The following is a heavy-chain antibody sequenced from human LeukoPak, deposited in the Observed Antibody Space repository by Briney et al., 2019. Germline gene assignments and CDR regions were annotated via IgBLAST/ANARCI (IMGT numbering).Heavy chain of an antibody. Sequence: SVKVSCKASGGTFSSYAISWVRQAPGQGLEWMGRIIPIFGTANYAQKFQGRVTITADKSASTAYMDLSSLRSEDTAVYYCARAGQLSTGAYFDYWGQGTLVTVSS. D-gene: IGHD6-6*01. CDR3: ARAGQLSTGAYFDY. J-gene: IGHJ4*02. CDR2: IIPIFGTA. V-gene: IGHV1-69*06. CDR1: GGTFSSYA.